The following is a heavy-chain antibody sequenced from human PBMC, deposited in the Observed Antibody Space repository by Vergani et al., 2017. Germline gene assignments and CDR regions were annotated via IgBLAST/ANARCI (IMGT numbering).Heavy chain of an antibody. CDR2: IYTSGST. J-gene: IGHJ4*02. D-gene: IGHD2-2*01. V-gene: IGHV4-4*09. CDR1: GGSISSYY. CDR3: ARLYCSSTSCYPDYYFDY. Sequence: QVQLQESGPGLVKPSETLSLTCTVSGGSISSYYWSWIRQPPGKGLEWIGYIYTSGSTNYNPSLKSRVTISVDTSKNQFSLKLSSATAADTAVYYCARLYCSSTSCYPDYYFDYWGQGTLVTVSS.